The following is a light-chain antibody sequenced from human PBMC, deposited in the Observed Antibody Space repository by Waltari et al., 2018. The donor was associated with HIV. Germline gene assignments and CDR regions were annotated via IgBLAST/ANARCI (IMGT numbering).Light chain of an antibody. J-gene: IGKJ4*01. CDR3: QQTYTIPPT. Sequence: DIVMTQSPDSLAVSLGERATIKCKASQTVFYSSNNKNYLSWYQQKAGQPPKLIIYWASSRQSGVPDRFSGSGSGTDFTPTISSLQAEDVAVYFCQQTYTIPPTFGGGTKVEIK. CDR2: WAS. V-gene: IGKV4-1*01. CDR1: QTVFYSSNNKNY.